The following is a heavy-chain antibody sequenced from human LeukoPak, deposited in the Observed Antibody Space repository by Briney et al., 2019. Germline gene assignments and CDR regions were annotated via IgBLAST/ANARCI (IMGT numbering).Heavy chain of an antibody. V-gene: IGHV1-8*03. CDR3: AREGYYGSGKYYYMDV. CDR2: MNPNSGNT. J-gene: IGHJ6*03. D-gene: IGHD3-10*01. CDR1: GYTFTGYY. Sequence: TSVKVSCKASGYTFTGYYMHWVRQATGQGLEWMGWMNPNSGNTGYAQKFQGRATITRNTSISTAYMELSSLRSEDTAVYYCAREGYYGSGKYYYMDVWGKGTTVTVSS.